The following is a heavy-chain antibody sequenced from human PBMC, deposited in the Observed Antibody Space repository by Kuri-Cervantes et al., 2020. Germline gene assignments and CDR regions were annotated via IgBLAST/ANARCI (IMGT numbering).Heavy chain of an antibody. CDR1: GGSIGAYY. CDR2: IYANGNT. V-gene: IGHV4-4*07. Sequence: SETLSLTCTVSGGSIGAYYWGGIRQPAGKGLEWIGRIYANGNTNYNPSLKSRVTMSVDRSKIQFSLTLSSVTAAATAVYYCASDISRAWFSYWGRGALVTVSS. CDR3: ASDISRAWFSY. D-gene: IGHD6-19*01. J-gene: IGHJ1*01.